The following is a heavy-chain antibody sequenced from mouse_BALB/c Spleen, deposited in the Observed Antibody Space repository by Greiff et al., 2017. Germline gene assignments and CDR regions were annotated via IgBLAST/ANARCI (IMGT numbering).Heavy chain of an antibody. D-gene: IGHD2-14*01. CDR1: GFTFSSFG. Sequence: VQLKESGGGLVQPGGSRKLSCAASGFTFSSFGMHWVRQAPEKGLEWVAYISSGSSTIYYADTVKGRFTISRDNPKNTLFLQMTSLRSEDTAMYYCARGVRDWYFDVWGAGTTVTVSS. CDR2: ISSGSSTI. V-gene: IGHV5-17*02. J-gene: IGHJ1*01. CDR3: ARGVRDWYFDV.